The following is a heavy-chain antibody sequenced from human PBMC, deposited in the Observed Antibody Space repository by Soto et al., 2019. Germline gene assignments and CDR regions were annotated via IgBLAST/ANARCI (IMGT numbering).Heavy chain of an antibody. V-gene: IGHV1-24*01. Sequence: SVKVSCKVSGYTLTELSMHWVRQAPGKGLEWMGGFDPEDGETIYAQKFQGRVTMTEDTSTDTAYMELSSLRSEDTAVYYCATRALYIPQGNHNWFDPWGQGTLVTVSS. CDR3: ATRALYIPQGNHNWFDP. D-gene: IGHD1-1*01. CDR2: FDPEDGET. J-gene: IGHJ5*02. CDR1: GYTLTELS.